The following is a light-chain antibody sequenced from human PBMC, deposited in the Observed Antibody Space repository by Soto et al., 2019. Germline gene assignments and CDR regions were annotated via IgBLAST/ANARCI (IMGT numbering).Light chain of an antibody. CDR3: CSYAGSYTPWV. Sequence: QSVLTQPRSVSGSPGQSVTISCTGTSSDVGGYNYVSWYQQHPGKAPKLMIYDVSKRPSGVPDRFSGSKSGNMASLTISGLQAEDEADYYCCSYAGSYTPWVFGTGTKLTVL. CDR2: DVS. V-gene: IGLV2-11*01. J-gene: IGLJ1*01. CDR1: SSDVGGYNY.